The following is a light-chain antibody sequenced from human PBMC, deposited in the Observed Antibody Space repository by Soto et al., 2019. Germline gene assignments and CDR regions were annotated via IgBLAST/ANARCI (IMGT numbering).Light chain of an antibody. J-gene: IGLJ1*01. CDR3: CSYAGIYHHV. CDR2: GVY. Sequence: QSVLTQPASVSGSPGQSITISCTGSSDDIGTYEYISWHQHHPGKAPKLILFGVYDRPSGISDRFSGSKSGNTASLTICGLQVEGEAVYYGCSYAGIYHHVFGTGNMVTVL. CDR1: SDDIGTYEY. V-gene: IGLV2-14*01.